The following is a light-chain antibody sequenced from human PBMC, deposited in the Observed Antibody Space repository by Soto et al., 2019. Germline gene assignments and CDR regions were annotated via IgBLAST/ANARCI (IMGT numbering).Light chain of an antibody. Sequence: DIQMTQSPSSLSASVGDRVTITCRASQAISNYVAWYQQKPGTAPKVLISAASTLQSGIPSRFSGSGFGTDFTLNISSLQPEDVATYSCQKYSSAPFTFGTGTKVEIK. J-gene: IGKJ3*01. CDR1: QAISNY. CDR2: AAS. CDR3: QKYSSAPFT. V-gene: IGKV1-27*01.